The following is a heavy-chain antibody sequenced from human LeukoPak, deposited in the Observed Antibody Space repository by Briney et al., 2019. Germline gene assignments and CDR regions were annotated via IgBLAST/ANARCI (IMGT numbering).Heavy chain of an antibody. CDR2: IYYSGST. D-gene: IGHD6-19*01. J-gene: IGHJ4*02. V-gene: IGHV4-59*01. CDR3: ARENSQGYIGGWYARSYYFDY. CDR1: GDSIRGYY. Sequence: SETLSLTCTVSGDSIRGYYWSWIRQPPGKGLEWIGYIYYSGSTTYNPSLKSRVTISVETSKNQFSLKVKSVTAADTAVYYCARENSQGYIGGWYARSYYFDYWGQGTLVTVSS.